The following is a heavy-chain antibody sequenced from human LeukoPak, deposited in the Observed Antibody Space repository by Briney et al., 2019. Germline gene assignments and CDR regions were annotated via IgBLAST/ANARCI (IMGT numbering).Heavy chain of an antibody. Sequence: GASVKVSCKASGYTFTGYYIHWVRQAPGQGLEWMGWINPNSGGTNYAQKFQGWVTMTRDTSISTAYMEMSRLRSDDTAVYYCAREYCSSTSCYTGQHFDYWGQGTLVTVSS. D-gene: IGHD2-2*02. J-gene: IGHJ4*02. V-gene: IGHV1-2*04. CDR3: AREYCSSTSCYTGQHFDY. CDR2: INPNSGGT. CDR1: GYTFTGYY.